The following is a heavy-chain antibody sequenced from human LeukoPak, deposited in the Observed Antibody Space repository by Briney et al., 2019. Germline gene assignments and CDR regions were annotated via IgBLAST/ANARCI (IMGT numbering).Heavy chain of an antibody. V-gene: IGHV4-61*02. CDR3: ARDKEYCTRTGCWTWFDP. J-gene: IGHJ5*02. CDR1: GGSINSRSYY. Sequence: PSETLSLTCTVSGGSINSRSYYWSWLRQPAGKGLEWIGRIYNSGSTSYNPSLKSRVTISIDTSKNQFSLQLSLVTAADTAIYYCARDKEYCTRTGCWTWFDPWGQGTLVTVSS. D-gene: IGHD2-2*01. CDR2: IYNSGST.